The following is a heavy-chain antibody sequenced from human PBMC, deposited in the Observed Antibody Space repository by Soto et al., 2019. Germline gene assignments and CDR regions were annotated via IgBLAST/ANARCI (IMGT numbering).Heavy chain of an antibody. CDR2: ISAGGGAI. V-gene: IGHV3-48*03. D-gene: IGHD3-16*01. J-gene: IGHJ3*02. CDR3: AREGVRDAFDI. Sequence: PGGSLRLSCVASGFTFSTSEMNWVRQAPGKGLEWVSYISAGGGAIYYAESVKGRFTISRDNAKSSLLLQMNSLRAEDTAIYYCAREGVRDAFDIWGQGTMVTVSS. CDR1: GFTFSTSE.